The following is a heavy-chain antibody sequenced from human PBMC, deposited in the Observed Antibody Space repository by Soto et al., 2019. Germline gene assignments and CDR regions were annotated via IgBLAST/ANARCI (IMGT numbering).Heavy chain of an antibody. CDR1: GLSVSNNH. D-gene: IGHD1-1*01. Sequence: VQLVESGGGLIQPGGSLRLSCAASGLSVSNNHMTWVRQAPGKGLEWVSLNADSVKGRFTISRDNSKNTLYLQMDSLRAEDTAIYYCAGRLTTAASLDYWGQGTLVTVSS. J-gene: IGHJ4*02. CDR3: AGRLTTAASLDY. V-gene: IGHV3-53*01.